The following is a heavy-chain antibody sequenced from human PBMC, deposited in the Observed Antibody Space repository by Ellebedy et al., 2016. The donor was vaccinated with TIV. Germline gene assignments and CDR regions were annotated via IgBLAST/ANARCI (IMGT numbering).Heavy chain of an antibody. D-gene: IGHD5-18*01. V-gene: IGHV1-69*10. CDR2: YIPILGLA. J-gene: IGHJ6*02. CDR1: GGTFGKYA. CDR3: ARGKRGFSFGHDTFYGMDV. Sequence: SVKVSCKASGGTFGKYAISWVRQPPGQGLEWMGGYIPILGLASYAQKFQGRVTVTADASTSTAYMELSSLTSEDTAVYLCARGKRGFSFGHDTFYGMDVWGQGTPVTVSS.